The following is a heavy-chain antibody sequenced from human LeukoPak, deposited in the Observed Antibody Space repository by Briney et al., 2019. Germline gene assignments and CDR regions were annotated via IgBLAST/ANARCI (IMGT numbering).Heavy chain of an antibody. CDR3: ARGVIQLWSDNWFDP. J-gene: IGHJ5*02. Sequence: PGGSLRLSCAASGFTFSSYSMNWVRQAPGKGLEWVSSISSSSSCIYYADSVKGRFTISRDNAKNSLYLQMNSLRAEDTAVYYCARGVIQLWSDNWFDPWGQGTLVTVSS. V-gene: IGHV3-21*01. CDR1: GFTFSSYS. CDR2: ISSSSSCI. D-gene: IGHD5-18*01.